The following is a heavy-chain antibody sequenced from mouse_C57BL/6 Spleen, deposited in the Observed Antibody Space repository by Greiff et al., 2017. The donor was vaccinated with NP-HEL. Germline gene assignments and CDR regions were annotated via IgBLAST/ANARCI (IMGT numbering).Heavy chain of an antibody. D-gene: IGHD1-1*01. CDR2: IDPEDGDT. Sequence: EVQLQQSGAELVRPGASVKLSCTASGFNIKDYYMHWVKQRPEQGLEWIGRIDPEDGDTEYAPKFQGKATMTADTSSNSAYLQLSSLTSEDTAVYYCTKAYYYGSSRYYFDYWGQGTTLTVSS. CDR3: TKAYYYGSSRYYFDY. CDR1: GFNIKDYY. J-gene: IGHJ2*01. V-gene: IGHV14-1*01.